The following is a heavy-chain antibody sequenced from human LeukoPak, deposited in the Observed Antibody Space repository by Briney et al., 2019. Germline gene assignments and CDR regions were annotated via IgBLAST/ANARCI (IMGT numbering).Heavy chain of an antibody. J-gene: IGHJ6*03. CDR1: GGSFSGYY. D-gene: IGHD4-11*01. CDR2: INHSGST. V-gene: IGHV4-34*01. CDR3: ARGNLWDYRRYYYYMDV. Sequence: SETLSLTCAVYGGSFSGYYWSWIRQPPGKGLEWIGEINHSGSTNYNPSLKSRVTISVDTSKNQFSLRLNSVTAADTAVYYCARGNLWDYRRYYYYMDVWGKGTTVTVSS.